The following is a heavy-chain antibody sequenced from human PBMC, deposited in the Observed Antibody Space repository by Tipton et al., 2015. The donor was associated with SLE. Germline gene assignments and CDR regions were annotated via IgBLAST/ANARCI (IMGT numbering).Heavy chain of an antibody. V-gene: IGHV4-59*11. CDR2: IYYSGST. D-gene: IGHD3-9*01. CDR1: GGSISSHY. CDR3: ARDPWLMLFFDY. Sequence: TLSLTCTVSGGSISSHYWSWIRQPPGKGLEWIGYIYYSGSTNYNPSLKSRVTISVDTSKNQFSLKLSSVTAADTAVYYCARDPWLMLFFDYWGQGTLVTVSS. J-gene: IGHJ4*02.